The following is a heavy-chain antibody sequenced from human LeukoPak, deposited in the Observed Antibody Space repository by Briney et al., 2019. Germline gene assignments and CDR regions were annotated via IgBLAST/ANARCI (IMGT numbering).Heavy chain of an antibody. Sequence: GGSLRLSCAASGFTFSNAWMSWVRQAPGKGLEWVGRIKSKANGGTTDYAAPVKGRFTVSRDDSKNTLYLQLNSLKTEDTAMYYCTTDDPLNTSWGQGILVTVSS. CDR2: IKSKANGGTT. J-gene: IGHJ4*02. CDR3: TTDDPLNTS. CDR1: GFTFSNAW. V-gene: IGHV3-15*01. D-gene: IGHD5-18*01.